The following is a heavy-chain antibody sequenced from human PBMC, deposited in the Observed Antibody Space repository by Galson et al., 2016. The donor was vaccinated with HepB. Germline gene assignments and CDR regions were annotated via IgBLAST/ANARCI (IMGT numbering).Heavy chain of an antibody. CDR2: IWYDGSNK. V-gene: IGHV3-33*01. D-gene: IGHD2-2*01. Sequence: SLRLSCAASGFIFSSYGMHWVRQAPGKGLEWVAVIWYDGSNKYYADSVKGRFTISRDNSKNTLYLQMNSLRAEDTAVYYCARDSRNYNYHYYMDVWGKGTPVTVSS. CDR3: ARDSRNYNYHYYMDV. J-gene: IGHJ6*03. CDR1: GFIFSSYG.